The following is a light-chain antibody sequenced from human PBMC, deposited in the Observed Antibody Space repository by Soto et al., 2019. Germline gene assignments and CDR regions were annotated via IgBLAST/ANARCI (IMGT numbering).Light chain of an antibody. V-gene: IGKV3D-15*01. Sequence: DIMMTQSPANLYVSPGERGTLXCRASQSPMSSLAWYQQKTGKAPRLLIFGASTRDTGITARFSGSGCGKEFNLTINSLQSEDFAVYDCQQYNNWWTFGQGTKVDIK. CDR3: QQYNNWWT. CDR2: GAS. CDR1: QSPMSS. J-gene: IGKJ1*01.